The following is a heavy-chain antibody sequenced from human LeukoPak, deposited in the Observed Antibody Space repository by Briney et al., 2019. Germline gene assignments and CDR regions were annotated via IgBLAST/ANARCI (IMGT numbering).Heavy chain of an antibody. CDR1: GFSFSHYC. V-gene: IGHV3-7*01. J-gene: IGHJ4*02. CDR3: ARVGYTHWSVDD. Sequence: PGGSLRLSCAASGFSFSHYCMTWVRQAPGKGLEWVANINQISSIRHYADSVKGRFTISRDNAKDSVYLEINSLRDEDTAVYYCARVGYTHWSVDDWGQGSLVTVSS. CDR2: INQISSIR. D-gene: IGHD6-13*01.